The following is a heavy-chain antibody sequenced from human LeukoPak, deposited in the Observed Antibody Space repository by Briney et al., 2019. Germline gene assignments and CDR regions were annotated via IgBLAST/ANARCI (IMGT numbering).Heavy chain of an antibody. D-gene: IGHD4-17*01. CDR1: GGSISSYY. CDR2: IYYSGST. Sequence: SETLSLTCTVSGGSISSYYWSWIRQPPGKGLEWIGYIYYSGSTNYNPSLKSRVTISVDTSKNQFSLKLSSVTAADTAVYYCTRCIDYGDYSDYFDYWGQGTLVTVSS. CDR3: TRCIDYGDYSDYFDY. V-gene: IGHV4-59*01. J-gene: IGHJ4*02.